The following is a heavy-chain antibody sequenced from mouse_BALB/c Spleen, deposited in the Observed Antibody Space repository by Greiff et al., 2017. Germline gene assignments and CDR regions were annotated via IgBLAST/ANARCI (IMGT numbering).Heavy chain of an antibody. CDR3: ARKGNYWYFDV. J-gene: IGHJ1*01. CDR2: ISYSGST. CDR1: GYSITSDYA. D-gene: IGHD2-1*01. V-gene: IGHV3-2*02. Sequence: EVHLVESGPGLVKPSQSLSLTCTVTGYSITSDYAWNWIRQFPGNKLEWMGYISYSGSTSYNPSLKSRISITRDTSKNQFFLQLNSVTTEDTATYYCARKGNYWYFDVWGAGTTVTVSS.